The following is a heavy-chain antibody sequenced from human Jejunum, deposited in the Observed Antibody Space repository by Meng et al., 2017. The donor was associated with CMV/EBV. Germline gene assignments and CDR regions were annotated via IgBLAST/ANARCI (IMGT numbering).Heavy chain of an antibody. CDR3: ARDWGAYTDYFFDY. J-gene: IGHJ4*02. V-gene: IGHV1-2*02. Sequence: GYTFIDYYLVWVRQAPGQGLEWMGWINPNTGGTTYSQKFQGRVTMTRDTSISTAYMEVTRLRSDDTAVYYCARDWGAYTDYFFDYWGQGTRVTVSS. CDR1: GYTFIDYY. CDR2: INPNTGGT. D-gene: IGHD3-16*01.